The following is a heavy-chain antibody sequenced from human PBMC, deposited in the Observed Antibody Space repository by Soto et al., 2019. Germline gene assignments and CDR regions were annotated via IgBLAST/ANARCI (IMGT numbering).Heavy chain of an antibody. CDR3: ARDFIVGAPDYFDY. CDR2: ISYDGRVK. CDR1: GFTFSDYP. D-gene: IGHD1-26*01. V-gene: IGHV3-30*04. J-gene: IGHJ4*02. Sequence: QVQLVESGGGVVQPGRSLSLSCAASGFTFSDYPMHWVRQAPGKGPEWVAVISYDGRVKYYVDSVKGRFTISRDDSKNTLYLQMNSLRVDDTAVYYCARDFIVGAPDYFDYWGQGTLVTVSS.